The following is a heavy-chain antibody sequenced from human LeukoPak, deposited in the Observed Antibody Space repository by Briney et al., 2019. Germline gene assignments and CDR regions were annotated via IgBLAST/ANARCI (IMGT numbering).Heavy chain of an antibody. J-gene: IGHJ4*02. CDR3: ALERRGYFDY. Sequence: PSETLSLTCTVSGGSISSYYWSWIRQPPGKGLEWIGYIYYSGSTNYNPSLKSRVTISVDTSKNQFSLKLSSVTAADTAVYYCALERRGYFDYWGQGTLDTVSS. CDR1: GGSISSYY. D-gene: IGHD1-1*01. V-gene: IGHV4-59*01. CDR2: IYYSGST.